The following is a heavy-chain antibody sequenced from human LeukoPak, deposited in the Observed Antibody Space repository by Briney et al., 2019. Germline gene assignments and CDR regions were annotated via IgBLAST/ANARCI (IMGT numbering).Heavy chain of an antibody. CDR3: AREVRSSIFGVVILNWFDP. D-gene: IGHD3-3*01. V-gene: IGHV3-NL1*01. CDR1: GFTFSSYG. CDR2: ISGSGGST. J-gene: IGHJ5*02. Sequence: GGSLRLSCAASGFTFSSYGMHWVRQAPGKGLEWVSAISGSGGSTYYADSVKGRFTISRDNSKNTLYLQMNSLRAEDTAVYYCAREVRSSIFGVVILNWFDPWGQGTLVTVSS.